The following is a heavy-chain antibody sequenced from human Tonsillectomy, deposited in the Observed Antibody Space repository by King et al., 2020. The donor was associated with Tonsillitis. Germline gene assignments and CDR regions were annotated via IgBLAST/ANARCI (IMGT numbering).Heavy chain of an antibody. Sequence: VQLVESGGGLVKPGGSLRLSCAASGFTFKNAWMNWVRQAPGKGLEWVGRIKSKTDGGTTDYAAPVKGRFTISRDDSKNTLYLQMNSLKTEDTDVYYCTTDENYYDSSGYHYFDYWGQGTLVTVAS. CDR3: TTDENYYDSSGYHYFDY. CDR1: GFTFKNAW. D-gene: IGHD3-22*01. V-gene: IGHV3-15*01. CDR2: IKSKTDGGTT. J-gene: IGHJ4*02.